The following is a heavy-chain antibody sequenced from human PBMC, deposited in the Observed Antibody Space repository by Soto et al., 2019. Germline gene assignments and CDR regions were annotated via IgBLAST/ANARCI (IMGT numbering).Heavy chain of an antibody. CDR2: IYPGESDT. Sequence: GESLKISCNGSGYSFTSYWIGWVRQMPGKGLEWMGIIYPGESDTKYSPSFQGQVTISADKSISTAYLQWSSLKASDTAMYYCARAIAGYCSGGSCKGGWFDPWGQGTLVTVSS. D-gene: IGHD2-15*01. V-gene: IGHV5-51*01. J-gene: IGHJ5*02. CDR1: GYSFTSYW. CDR3: ARAIAGYCSGGSCKGGWFDP.